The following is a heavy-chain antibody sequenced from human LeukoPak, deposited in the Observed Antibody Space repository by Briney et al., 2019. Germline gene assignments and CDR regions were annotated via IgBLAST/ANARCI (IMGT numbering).Heavy chain of an antibody. Sequence: GGSLRLCCAASGFTFRSYAMHWVRQAPGKGLEWMAVISYDGRNKNYADSAKGRFTISRDNSKNTLSLQMNSLRADDTAVYYCAMATLTTVTPIDYWGQGTLVTVSS. CDR2: ISYDGRNK. D-gene: IGHD4-17*01. CDR3: AMATLTTVTPIDY. J-gene: IGHJ4*02. CDR1: GFTFRSYA. V-gene: IGHV3-30*04.